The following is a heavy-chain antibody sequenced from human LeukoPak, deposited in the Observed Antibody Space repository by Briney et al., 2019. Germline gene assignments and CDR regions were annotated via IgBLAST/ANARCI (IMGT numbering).Heavy chain of an antibody. D-gene: IGHD6-19*01. J-gene: IGHJ4*02. Sequence: GGSLTLSCSASGFKFSYYWMTWVRPAPGKGLEWVANIKPDGSLKYYVDPVKGRFSISRDNAKNSLYLQMNSLRDDDPGVYYCASQPSAVAGNYWGQGTPVTV. V-gene: IGHV3-7*02. CDR3: ASQPSAVAGNY. CDR2: IKPDGSLK. CDR1: GFKFSYYW.